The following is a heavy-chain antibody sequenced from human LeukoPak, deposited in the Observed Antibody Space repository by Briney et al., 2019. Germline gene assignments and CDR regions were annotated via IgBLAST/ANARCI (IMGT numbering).Heavy chain of an antibody. Sequence: ASVKVSCKTSGYTFTNFGINWVRQAPGQGLEWMGWISTYNGNTNYAQKLQGRVTMTTDTSTSTAYMELRSLRSDDTAVYYCARHRRPRVYYDSSGYYHDGFDIWGRGTMVTVSS. CDR2: ISTYNGNT. D-gene: IGHD3-22*01. CDR3: ARHRRPRVYYDSSGYYHDGFDI. V-gene: IGHV1-18*01. J-gene: IGHJ3*02. CDR1: GYTFTNFG.